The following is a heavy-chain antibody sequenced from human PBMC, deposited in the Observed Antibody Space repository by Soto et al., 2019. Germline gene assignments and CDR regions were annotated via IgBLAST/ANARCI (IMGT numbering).Heavy chain of an antibody. CDR3: AADLGLTYYDFWSGYYTGGAFDI. V-gene: IGHV1-18*01. CDR1: GYTFTSYG. CDR2: IIVYNGNT. D-gene: IGHD3-3*01. J-gene: IGHJ3*02. Sequence: ASVKVSCKASGYTFTSYGISWVRQAPGQGLEWIGWIIVYNGNTNYAQKFQERVTITTDTSTSTAYMELSSLRSEDTAVYYCAADLGLTYYDFWSGYYTGGAFDIWGQGTMVTVSS.